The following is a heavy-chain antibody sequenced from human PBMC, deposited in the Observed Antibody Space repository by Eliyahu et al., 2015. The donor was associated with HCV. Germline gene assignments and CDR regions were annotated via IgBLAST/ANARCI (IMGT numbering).Heavy chain of an antibody. Sequence: EVQLVESGGGLVKPGGSLRLSCXASGFAFSSYSMNWVRQAPGKGLEWVSSISSSTYYIYYADSVKGRFTISRDNAKNSLYLQMNSLRAEDTAVYYCARGEQNYDILTGYSLDSWGQGTLVTVSS. D-gene: IGHD3-9*01. J-gene: IGHJ5*01. CDR3: ARGEQNYDILTGYSLDS. V-gene: IGHV3-21*01. CDR2: ISSSTYYI. CDR1: GFAFSSYS.